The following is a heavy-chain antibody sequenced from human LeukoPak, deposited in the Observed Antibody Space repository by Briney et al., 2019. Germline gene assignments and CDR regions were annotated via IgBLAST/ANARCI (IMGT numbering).Heavy chain of an antibody. CDR3: AGGSHLNSSSWYGGNDY. Sequence: GGSLRLSCAASGFTFSSYEMNWVRQAPGKGLEWVSYISSSGSTIYYADSVKGRFTISRDNAKNSLYLQMNSLRAEDTAVYYCAGGSHLNSSSWYGGNDYWGQGTLVTVSS. D-gene: IGHD6-13*01. CDR2: ISSSGSTI. J-gene: IGHJ4*02. CDR1: GFTFSSYE. V-gene: IGHV3-48*03.